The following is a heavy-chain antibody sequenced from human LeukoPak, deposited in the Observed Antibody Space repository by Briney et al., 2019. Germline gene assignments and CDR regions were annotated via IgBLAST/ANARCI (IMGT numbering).Heavy chain of an antibody. CDR1: GFTFSDYW. D-gene: IGHD6-19*01. CDR3: VRDLGSGWSPDY. CDR2: IYSDGSST. V-gene: IGHV3-74*01. Sequence: GGSLRLSCATSGFTFSDYWMHWVRQAPGNGLVWVSRIYSDGSSTNYADSVKGRFSISRDNARNTLYLQMNSLTAEDTAVYYCVRDLGSGWSPDYWGQGTLVTVSS. J-gene: IGHJ4*02.